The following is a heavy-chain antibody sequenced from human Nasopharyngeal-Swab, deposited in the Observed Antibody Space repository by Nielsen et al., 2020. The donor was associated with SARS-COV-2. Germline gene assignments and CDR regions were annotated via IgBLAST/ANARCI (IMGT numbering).Heavy chain of an antibody. CDR1: GGSISSGGYY. J-gene: IGHJ4*02. V-gene: IGHV4-31*03. Sequence: SETLSLTCTVSGGSISSGGYYWSWIRQHPGKGLEWIGYIYYSGSTYYNPSLKSRVAISVDTSKNQFSLKLSSVTAADTAVYYCARGHDYGDFDYWGQGTLVTVSS. CDR3: ARGHDYGDFDY. CDR2: IYYSGST. D-gene: IGHD4-17*01.